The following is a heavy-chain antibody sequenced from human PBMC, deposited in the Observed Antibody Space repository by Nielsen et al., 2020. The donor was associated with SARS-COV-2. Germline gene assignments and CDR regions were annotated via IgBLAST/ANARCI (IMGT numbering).Heavy chain of an antibody. V-gene: IGHV3-30*04. CDR2: ISYHGSET. Sequence: VRQAPGKGLEWVAFISYHGSETHYADSVKGRFTISRDNSRNTVYLQMSSLRTEDTAVYYCASSESGYRYGHVAYYYYGMDVWGQGTTVTVSS. CDR3: ASSESGYRYGHVAYYYYGMDV. J-gene: IGHJ6*02. D-gene: IGHD5-18*01.